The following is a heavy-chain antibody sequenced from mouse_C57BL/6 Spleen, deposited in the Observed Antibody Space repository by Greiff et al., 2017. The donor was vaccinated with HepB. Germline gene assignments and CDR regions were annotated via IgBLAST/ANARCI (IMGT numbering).Heavy chain of an antibody. J-gene: IGHJ4*01. CDR2: INPSSGYT. V-gene: IGHV1-7*01. CDR1: GYTFTSYW. Sequence: QVQLKESGAELAKPGASVKLSCKASGYTFTSYWMHWVKQRPGQGLEWIGYINPSSGYTKYNQKFKDKATLTADKSSSTAYMQLSSLTYEDSAVYYCARYPITTGGDYYAMDYWGQGTSVTVSS. D-gene: IGHD1-1*01. CDR3: ARYPITTGGDYYAMDY.